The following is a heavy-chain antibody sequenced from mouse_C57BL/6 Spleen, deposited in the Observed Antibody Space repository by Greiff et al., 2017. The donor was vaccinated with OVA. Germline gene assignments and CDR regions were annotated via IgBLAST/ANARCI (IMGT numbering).Heavy chain of an antibody. Sequence: QVQLKQPGAELVKPGASVKLSCKASGYTFTSYWMHWVKQRPGQGLEWIGMIHPNSGSTNYNEKFKSKATLTVDKSSSTAYMQLSSLTSEDSAVYYCARRYGSSYGHFDYWGQGTTLTVSS. CDR1: GYTFTSYW. CDR3: ARRYGSSYGHFDY. J-gene: IGHJ2*01. V-gene: IGHV1-64*01. D-gene: IGHD1-1*01. CDR2: IHPNSGST.